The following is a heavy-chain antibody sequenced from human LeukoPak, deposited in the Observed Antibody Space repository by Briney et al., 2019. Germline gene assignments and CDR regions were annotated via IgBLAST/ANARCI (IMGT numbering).Heavy chain of an antibody. Sequence: GGSLRLSCAASGFTFSSYAMHWVRQAPGKGLEWVAVISYDGSNKYYADSVEGRFTISRDNSKNTLYLQMNSLRAEDTAVYYCAKDPYTVTPNWFDPWGQGTLVTVSS. CDR3: AKDPYTVTPNWFDP. V-gene: IGHV3-30-3*01. D-gene: IGHD4-17*01. CDR2: ISYDGSNK. J-gene: IGHJ5*02. CDR1: GFTFSSYA.